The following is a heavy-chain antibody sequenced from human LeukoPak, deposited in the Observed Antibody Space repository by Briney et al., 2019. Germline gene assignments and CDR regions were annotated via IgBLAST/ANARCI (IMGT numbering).Heavy chain of an antibody. V-gene: IGHV1-2*02. CDR3: ARAYEYGWFDP. D-gene: IGHD3-16*01. CDR2: INPKTGAT. CDR1: GYTFTDYF. Sequence: ASVKVSCKASGYTFTDYFLHWLRQAPGQGLEWMGWINPKTGATNYAQRFQGRVIMTRDSSITTGNMELNRLTSDDTALYYCARAYEYGWFDPWGQGTLVTVSS. J-gene: IGHJ5*02.